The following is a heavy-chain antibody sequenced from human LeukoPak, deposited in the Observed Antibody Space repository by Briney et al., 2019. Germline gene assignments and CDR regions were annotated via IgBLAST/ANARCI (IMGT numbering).Heavy chain of an antibody. D-gene: IGHD4-11*01. Sequence: SETLSLTCTVSGGSISSYYWSWIRQPPGKGLEWIGRIYTSGSNYNPSLKSRVTMSMDTSKNQFSLNLSSVTAADTAVYYCARVQGDYSNFHFDYWGQGTLVTVSS. CDR2: IYTSGS. V-gene: IGHV4-4*07. CDR1: GGSISSYY. CDR3: ARVQGDYSNFHFDY. J-gene: IGHJ4*02.